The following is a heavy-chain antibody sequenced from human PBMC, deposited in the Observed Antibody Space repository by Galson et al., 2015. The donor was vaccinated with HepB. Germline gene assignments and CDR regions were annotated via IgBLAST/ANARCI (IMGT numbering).Heavy chain of an antibody. CDR2: ISSSGSTI. D-gene: IGHD3-10*01. Sequence: SLRLSCAASGFTFSDYYMSWIRQAPGKGLEWVSYISSSGSTIYYADSVKGRFTISRDNAKNSLYLQMNSLRAEDTAVYYCASEFNMGWFDPWGQGTLVTVSS. J-gene: IGHJ5*02. CDR1: GFTFSDYY. CDR3: ASEFNMGWFDP. V-gene: IGHV3-11*01.